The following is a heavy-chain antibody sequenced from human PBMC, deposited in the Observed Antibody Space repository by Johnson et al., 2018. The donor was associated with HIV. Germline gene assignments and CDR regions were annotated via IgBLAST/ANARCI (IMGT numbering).Heavy chain of an antibody. Sequence: VQLVESGGGLVQPGRSLRLSCAASGFTFDDYAMHWVRQAPGKGLEWVSGISWNSGSIGSADSVKGRFTISRDNSKNTLYLQMNSLRAEDTAVYYCARDVKVCAFDIWGQGTMVTVSS. D-gene: IGHD3-16*01. CDR1: GFTFDDYA. CDR3: ARDVKVCAFDI. V-gene: IGHV3-9*01. CDR2: ISWNSGSI. J-gene: IGHJ3*02.